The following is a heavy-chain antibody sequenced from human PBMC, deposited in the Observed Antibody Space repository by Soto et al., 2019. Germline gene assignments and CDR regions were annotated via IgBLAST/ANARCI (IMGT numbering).Heavy chain of an antibody. CDR2: IIPIFGTA. J-gene: IGHJ6*02. V-gene: IGHV1-69*06. CDR1: GGTFSSYA. D-gene: IGHD2-2*01. Sequence: QVQLVQSGAEVKKPGSSVKVSCKASGGTFSSYAISWVRQAPGQGLEWMGGIIPIFGTANYAQKFQGRVTITADKSTSKAYRGLSSLRSEDTAVYYCARGGVPASYYGMDVWGQGTTVTVSS. CDR3: ARGGVPASYYGMDV.